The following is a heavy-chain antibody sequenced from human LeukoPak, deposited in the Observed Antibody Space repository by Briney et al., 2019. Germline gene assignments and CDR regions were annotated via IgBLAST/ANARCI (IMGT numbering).Heavy chain of an antibody. CDR3: ATDGGSTGYCGRSDY. V-gene: IGHV3-15*01. CDR2: IKSKADAGTT. CDR1: GFTFSSYA. D-gene: IGHD3-22*01. J-gene: IGHJ4*02. Sequence: GGSLRLSCAASGFTFSSYAMTWVRQAPGKGLEWVGRIKSKADAGTTYYAAPVKGRFTISRDDSKNTLYLQMNSLKTEDTAVYYCATDGGSTGYCGRSDYWGQGILVTVSS.